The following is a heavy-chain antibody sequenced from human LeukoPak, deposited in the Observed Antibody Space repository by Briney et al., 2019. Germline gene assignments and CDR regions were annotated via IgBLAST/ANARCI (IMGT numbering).Heavy chain of an antibody. CDR1: GGTFSSYA. CDR3: ARDLGYCSSTSCYTSPGAPGWFDP. Sequence: GASVKVSCKASGGTFSSYAISWVRQAPGQGLEWMGGIIPIFGTANYAQKFQGRVTITADESTSTAYMELSSLRSEDTAVYYCARDLGYCSSTSCYTSPGAPGWFDPWGQGTLVTVSS. J-gene: IGHJ5*02. V-gene: IGHV1-69*13. CDR2: IIPIFGTA. D-gene: IGHD2-2*02.